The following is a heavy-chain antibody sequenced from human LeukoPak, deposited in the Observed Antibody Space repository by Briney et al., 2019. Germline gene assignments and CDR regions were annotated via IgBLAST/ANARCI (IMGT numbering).Heavy chain of an antibody. J-gene: IGHJ5*02. Sequence: SETLSLTCTVSGYSISSGYYWGWIRQPPGKGLEWIGSIYHSGSTYYNPSLKSRVTISVDTSKNQFSLKLSSVTAADTAVYYCARDSAWFDPWGQGTLDTVSS. CDR3: ARDSAWFDP. CDR1: GYSISSGYY. D-gene: IGHD6-19*01. CDR2: IYHSGST. V-gene: IGHV4-38-2*02.